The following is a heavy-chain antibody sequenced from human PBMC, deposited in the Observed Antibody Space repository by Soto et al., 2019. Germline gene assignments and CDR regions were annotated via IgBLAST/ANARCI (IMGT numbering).Heavy chain of an antibody. CDR1: GDSISSSTYY. J-gene: IGHJ4*02. CDR3: ASSNIWQYYFDQ. D-gene: IGHD3-16*01. CDR2: IYYSGSS. Sequence: ASETLSLTCTISGDSISSSTYYWAWIRQPPGKGLEWIGSIYYSGSSYYNPSLKSRVTMSADTSKDQFSLSLSSVTAADTALYFCASSNIWQYYFDQWDQGTLVTVSS. V-gene: IGHV4-39*01.